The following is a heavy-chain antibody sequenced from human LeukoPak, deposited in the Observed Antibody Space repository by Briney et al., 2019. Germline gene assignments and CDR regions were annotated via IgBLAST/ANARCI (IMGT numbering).Heavy chain of an antibody. Sequence: PSGTLSLTCAVSGGSISPTYWWSWVRQPPGEGLEWIGEIYHSGITNYNPSLKSRLTISLDKSKNHFPLKLSSVTAADTAVYYCARRRGYGSGSHYNIALDIWGQGTMVTVSS. V-gene: IGHV4-4*02. CDR1: GGSISPTYW. D-gene: IGHD3-10*01. CDR2: IYHSGIT. J-gene: IGHJ3*02. CDR3: ARRRGYGSGSHYNIALDI.